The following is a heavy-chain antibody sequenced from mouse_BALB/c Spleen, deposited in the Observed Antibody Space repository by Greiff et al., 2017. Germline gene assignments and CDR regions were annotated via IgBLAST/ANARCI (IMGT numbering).Heavy chain of an antibody. CDR3: ARGNYGNYLGY. CDR2: IDPANGNT. Sequence: VQLQQSGAELVKPGASVKLSCTASGFNIKDTYMHWVKQRPEQGLEWIGRIDPANGNTKYDPKFQGKATITADTSSNTAYLQLSSLTSEDTAVYYCARGNYGNYLGYWGQGTTLTVSS. CDR1: GFNIKDTY. V-gene: IGHV14-3*02. J-gene: IGHJ2*01. D-gene: IGHD2-1*01.